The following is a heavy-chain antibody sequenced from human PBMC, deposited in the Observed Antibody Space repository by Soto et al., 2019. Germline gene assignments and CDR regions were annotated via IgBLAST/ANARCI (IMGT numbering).Heavy chain of an antibody. CDR3: GAVEAPYYYYGMDV. CDR2: IIPIFGTA. V-gene: IGHV1-69*12. D-gene: IGHD6-19*01. J-gene: IGHJ6*02. CDR1: GGTFSSYA. Sequence: QVQLVQSGAEVKKPGSSVKVSCKASGGTFSSYAISWVRQAPGQGLEWMGGIIPIFGTANYAQKFQGRVTITADESTSTSYMELSSLRSEVTAVYYCGAVEAPYYYYGMDVWGQGTTVTVSS.